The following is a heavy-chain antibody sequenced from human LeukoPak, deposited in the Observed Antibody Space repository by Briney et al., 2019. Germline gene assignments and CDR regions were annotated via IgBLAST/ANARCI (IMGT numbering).Heavy chain of an antibody. D-gene: IGHD1-26*01. J-gene: IGHJ3*02. V-gene: IGHV4-59*01. CDR2: IYYSGST. Sequence: SETLSLTCTVSGDSISSYYWSWIRQPPGKGLEWIGYIYYSGSTNYNPSLKSRVTISVDTSKNQFSLKLSSVTAADTAFYYCARYIVSYPHDAFDIWGQGTMVTVSS. CDR3: ARYIVSYPHDAFDI. CDR1: GDSISSYY.